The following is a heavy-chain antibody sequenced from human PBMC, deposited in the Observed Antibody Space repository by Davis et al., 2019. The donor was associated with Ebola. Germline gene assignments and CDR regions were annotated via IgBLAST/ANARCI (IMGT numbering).Heavy chain of an antibody. J-gene: IGHJ4*02. CDR2: IYRDGSEK. CDR3: ARGVAVSGFYFDN. Sequence: GESLKISCAASGFTYTNYWMSWVRQAPGKGLEWVANIYRDGSEKYYVDSVKGRFTVSRDNANNSLSLQMYSLRAEDTAVYYCARGVAVSGFYFDNWGPGTLVTVSS. CDR1: GFTYTNYW. V-gene: IGHV3-7*03. D-gene: IGHD6-19*01.